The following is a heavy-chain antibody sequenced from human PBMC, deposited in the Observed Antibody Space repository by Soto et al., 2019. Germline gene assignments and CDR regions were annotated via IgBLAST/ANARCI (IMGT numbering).Heavy chain of an antibody. CDR2: INPNSGGT. Sequence: ASVKVSCKASGYTFTGYYMHWVRQAPGQGLEWMGWINPNSGGTNYAQKFQGRVTMTRDTSISTAYMELSRLRSDDTAVYYCARGYYSNYRAPYYYYYGMDVWGQGTTVTVSS. V-gene: IGHV1-2*02. J-gene: IGHJ6*02. D-gene: IGHD4-4*01. CDR3: ARGYYSNYRAPYYYYYGMDV. CDR1: GYTFTGYY.